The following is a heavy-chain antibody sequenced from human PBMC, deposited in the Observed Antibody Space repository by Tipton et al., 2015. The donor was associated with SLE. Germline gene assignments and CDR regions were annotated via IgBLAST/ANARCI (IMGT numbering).Heavy chain of an antibody. J-gene: IGHJ3*02. V-gene: IGHV4-59*11. CDR1: GGSISSHY. CDR3: ARRGKGSSTMIVLGGAFDI. Sequence: TLSLTCTVSGGSISSHYWSWIRQPPGKGLEWIGYIYYSRSTNYNPSLKSRVTISVDTSKNQFSLKLSSVTAADTAVYYCARRGKGSSTMIVLGGAFDIWGQGTRVTVSS. CDR2: IYYSRST. D-gene: IGHD3-22*01.